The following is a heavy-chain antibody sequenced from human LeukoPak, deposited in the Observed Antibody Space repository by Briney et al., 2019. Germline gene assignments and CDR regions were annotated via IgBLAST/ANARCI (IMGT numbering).Heavy chain of an antibody. V-gene: IGHV4-38-2*01. CDR2: IYYSGST. CDR1: GYSISSGYY. Sequence: SETLSLTCAVSGYSISSGYYWGWIRHPPGKGLEWIGSIYYSGSTYYNPSLKSRVTISVDTSKNQFSLKLSSVTAADTAVYYCARQGYSYGSGGPWGQGTLVTVSS. CDR3: ARQGYSYGSGGP. J-gene: IGHJ5*02. D-gene: IGHD5-18*01.